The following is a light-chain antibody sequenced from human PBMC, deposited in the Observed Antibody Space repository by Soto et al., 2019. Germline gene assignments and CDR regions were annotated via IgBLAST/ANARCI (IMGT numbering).Light chain of an antibody. CDR1: QAIKDE. V-gene: IGKV1-6*01. J-gene: IGKJ1*01. CDR2: GAS. CDR3: LQHDSYPWT. Sequence: AIQMTQSPSSLSAFVGDSVTITCRASQAIKDEVGWYQQKPGKAPKLLIFGASSLQSGVPSRFRGSGTGTDFTLTISGLQAADFATYYCLQHDSYPWTFGQGTKVEIK.